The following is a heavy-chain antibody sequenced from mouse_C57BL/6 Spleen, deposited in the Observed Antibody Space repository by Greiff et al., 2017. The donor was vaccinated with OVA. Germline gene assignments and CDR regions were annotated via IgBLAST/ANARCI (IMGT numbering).Heavy chain of an antibody. CDR2: INPYNGDT. Sequence: EVKLQQSGPELVKPGDSVKISCKASGYSFTGYFMNWVMQSHGKSLEWIGRINPYNGDTFYNQKFKGKATLTVDKSSSTAHMELRSLTSEDSAVYYCARGTSTMVTTGAMDYWGQGTSVTVSS. J-gene: IGHJ4*01. CDR3: ARGTSTMVTTGAMDY. V-gene: IGHV1-20*01. D-gene: IGHD2-2*01. CDR1: GYSFTGYF.